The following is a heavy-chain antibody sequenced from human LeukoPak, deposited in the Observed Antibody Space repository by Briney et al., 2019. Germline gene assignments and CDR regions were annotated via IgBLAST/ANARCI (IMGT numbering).Heavy chain of an antibody. D-gene: IGHD4-17*01. Sequence: ASVKVSCKASGYTFTSYYMHWVRQAPGQGLEWMGIINPSGGSTSYAQKFQGRVTMTRDMSTSTVYMELSSLRSEDTAVYYCARDSRLRYYFDYWGQGTLVTVSS. CDR1: GYTFTSYY. V-gene: IGHV1-46*01. CDR2: INPSGGST. CDR3: ARDSRLRYYFDY. J-gene: IGHJ4*02.